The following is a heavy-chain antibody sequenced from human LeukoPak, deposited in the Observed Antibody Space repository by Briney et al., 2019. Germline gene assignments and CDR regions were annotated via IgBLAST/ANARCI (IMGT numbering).Heavy chain of an antibody. CDR1: GYTFTSYG. Sequence: EASVKVSCKASGYTFTSYGISWVRQAPGQGLEWMGWISAYNGNTNYAQKFQGRVTITADESTSTAYMELSSLRSGDTAVYYCARFPGYSSGDAFDIWGQGTMVTVSS. CDR2: ISAYNGNT. D-gene: IGHD6-19*01. CDR3: ARFPGYSSGDAFDI. J-gene: IGHJ3*02. V-gene: IGHV1-18*01.